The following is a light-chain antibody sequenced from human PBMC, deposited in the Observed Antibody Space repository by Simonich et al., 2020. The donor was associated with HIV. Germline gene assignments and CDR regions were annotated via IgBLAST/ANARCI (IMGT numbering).Light chain of an antibody. CDR1: QSLLQSDGKTY. CDR2: EVS. J-gene: IGKJ1*01. V-gene: IGKV2-29*02. Sequence: DIVMTQTPLSLSVTPGQPASISCKSSQSLLQSDGKTYLYWYLQKPGQSPQLLIYEVSTRVSGVPDRFSGSGSGTDFTLKISRVEAEDVGLYYCMQYIHLPWTFGQGTKVEIK. CDR3: MQYIHLPWT.